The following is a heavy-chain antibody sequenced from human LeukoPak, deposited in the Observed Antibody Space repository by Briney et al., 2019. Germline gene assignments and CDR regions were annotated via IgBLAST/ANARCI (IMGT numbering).Heavy chain of an antibody. Sequence: ASVKVSCKVSGYTLTELSMHWVRQAPGKGLEWMGGFDPEDGETIYAQKFQGRVTMTEDTSTDTAYMELSSLRSEDTAVYYCATGNQWELLRGGALDIWGQGTMVTVSS. CDR3: ATGNQWELLRGGALDI. CDR1: GYTLTELS. CDR2: FDPEDGET. V-gene: IGHV1-24*01. J-gene: IGHJ3*02. D-gene: IGHD1-26*01.